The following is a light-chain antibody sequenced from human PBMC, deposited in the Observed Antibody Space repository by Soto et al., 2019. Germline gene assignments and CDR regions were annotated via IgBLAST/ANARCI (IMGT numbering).Light chain of an antibody. V-gene: IGKV3-20*01. CDR2: GAS. Sequence: EIVLTQSPDTLSLSPGERATLSCRASQSVSSSFVAWYQQKPGQAPRLLIYGASSRATGIPDRFSGSGSGTDFTLTISSLEPEDFAVYYCQQYDNSPYTFGQGTKVEIK. CDR3: QQYDNSPYT. CDR1: QSVSSSF. J-gene: IGKJ2*01.